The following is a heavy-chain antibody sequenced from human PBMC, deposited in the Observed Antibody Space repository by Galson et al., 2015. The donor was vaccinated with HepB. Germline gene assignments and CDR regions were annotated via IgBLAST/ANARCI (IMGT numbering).Heavy chain of an antibody. D-gene: IGHD4-17*01. CDR3: ARRSVTTQGWDYFDY. J-gene: IGHJ4*02. CDR1: GYSFTSYW. V-gene: IGHV5-51*01. Sequence: QSGAEVKKPGESLKISCKGSGYSFTSYWIGWVRQMPGKGLEWMGIIYPGDSDTRYSPSFQGQVTISADKSISTAYLQWSSLKASDTAMYYCARRSVTTQGWDYFDYWGQGTLVTVSS. CDR2: IYPGDSDT.